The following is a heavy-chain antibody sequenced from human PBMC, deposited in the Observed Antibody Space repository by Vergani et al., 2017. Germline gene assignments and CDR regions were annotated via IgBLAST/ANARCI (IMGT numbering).Heavy chain of an antibody. CDR1: GFKFGDYT. CDR2: ISWDGGST. Sequence: DVHLAESGGGFFQPGGSLRLSCSASGFKFGDYTMHWVRQAPGKSPEWVALISWDGGSTNYAGSVKGRFTVSRDNSKNSLFLQLNSLTIDETALYFCAKELESAAYDYWGQGTLVTVSS. V-gene: IGHV3-43*01. D-gene: IGHD2-15*01. J-gene: IGHJ4*02. CDR3: AKELESAAYDY.